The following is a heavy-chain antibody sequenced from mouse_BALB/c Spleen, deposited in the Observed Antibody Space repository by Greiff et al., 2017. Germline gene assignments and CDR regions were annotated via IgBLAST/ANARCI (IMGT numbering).Heavy chain of an antibody. CDR1: GYTFTSYW. J-gene: IGHJ4*01. V-gene: IGHV1-87*01. D-gene: IGHD2-14*01. Sequence: VQLQQSGAELARPGASVKLSCKASGYTFTSYWMQWVKQRPGQGLEWIGAIYPGDGDTRYTQKFKGKATLTADKSSSTAYMQLSSLASEDSAVYYCARLSYYRYDGGYAMDYWGQGTSVTVSS. CDR2: IYPGDGDT. CDR3: ARLSYYRYDGGYAMDY.